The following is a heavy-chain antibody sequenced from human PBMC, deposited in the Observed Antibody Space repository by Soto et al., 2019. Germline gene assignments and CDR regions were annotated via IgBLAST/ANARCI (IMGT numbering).Heavy chain of an antibody. V-gene: IGHV4-59*01. CDR1: GVFITNYY. CDR3: ARRKNDYSPYYFDY. D-gene: IGHD4-4*01. J-gene: IGHJ4*02. Sequence: SETLSLTCTVSGVFITNYYWSWIRQPPGKGLEWIGYIYSTGSTNYNPSLKSRVTISVDTSKNQFSLRLSSVTAADTAIYYCARRKNDYSPYYFDYWGQGILVTVSS. CDR2: IYSTGST.